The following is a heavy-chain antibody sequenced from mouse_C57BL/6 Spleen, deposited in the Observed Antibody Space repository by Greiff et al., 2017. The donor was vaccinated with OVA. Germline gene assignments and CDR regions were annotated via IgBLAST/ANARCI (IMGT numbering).Heavy chain of an antibody. CDR1: GYTFTSYW. Sequence: QVQLQQPGAELVKPGASVKLSCKASGYTFTSYWMQWVKQRPGQGLEWIGEIDPSESYTNYNQKFKGKATLTVDTSSSTAYMQLSSLTSEDSAVYYCARADYYGSSGYWGQGTTLTVSS. J-gene: IGHJ2*01. V-gene: IGHV1-50*01. CDR3: ARADYYGSSGY. D-gene: IGHD1-1*01. CDR2: IDPSESYT.